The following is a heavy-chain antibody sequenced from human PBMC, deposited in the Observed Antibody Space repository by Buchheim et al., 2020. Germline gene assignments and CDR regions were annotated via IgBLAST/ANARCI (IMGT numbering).Heavy chain of an antibody. V-gene: IGHV3-21*01. J-gene: IGHJ6*02. CDR1: GFTLSSYS. D-gene: IGHD6-19*01. Sequence: EVQLVESGGGLVKPGGSLRLSCAASGFTLSSYSMNWVRQAPGKGLEWVSSISSSSTYIYYADSVKGRFTISRDNAKNSVYLQMNSLRAEDTAVFYRARDQGSGWFNYGMDVWGQGTT. CDR3: ARDQGSGWFNYGMDV. CDR2: ISSSSTYI.